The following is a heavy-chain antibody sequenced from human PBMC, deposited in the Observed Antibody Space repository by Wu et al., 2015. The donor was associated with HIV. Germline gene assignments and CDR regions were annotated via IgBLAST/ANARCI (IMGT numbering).Heavy chain of an antibody. D-gene: IGHD3-22*01. J-gene: IGHJ5*02. Sequence: QVQLVQSGAEVKKPGASVKVSCKASGYIFTSYDINWVRQATGQGLEWMGWMNPNSGNTGYAQKFQGRVTMTRNTSISTAYMELSSLRSEDTAVYYCARERGTSMIVVARWFDPGAREPWSPSPQ. V-gene: IGHV1-8*01. CDR3: ARERGTSMIVVARWFDP. CDR1: GYIFTSYD. CDR2: MNPNSGNT.